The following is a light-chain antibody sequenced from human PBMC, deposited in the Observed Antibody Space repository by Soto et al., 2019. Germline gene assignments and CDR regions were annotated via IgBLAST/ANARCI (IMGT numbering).Light chain of an antibody. CDR3: QQYSDWPLVT. J-gene: IGKJ4*01. V-gene: IGKV3-15*01. CDR2: GAS. CDR1: QSVSAY. Sequence: EIVMTQSPATLFVSPGERVTLSCRASQSVSAYLAWYLQKPGQAPRLLIYGASTRATGIPARFSGSGSGTEFTLTISSLQSEDSAVYHCQQYSDWPLVTFGGGTKVEI.